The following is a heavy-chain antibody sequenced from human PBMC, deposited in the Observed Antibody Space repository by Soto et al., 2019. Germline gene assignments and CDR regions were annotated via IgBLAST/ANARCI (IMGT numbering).Heavy chain of an antibody. CDR1: GFTFGSYA. Sequence: PGGSLRLSCAASGFTFGSYAMSWVRQAPGKGLEWVSVISASGGSTYYADSVKGRFTISRDNSKNSLYLQMNSLRAEDTAVYYCARDPFRVYTTPHYYSGMDVWGQETTVTVSS. CDR3: ARDPFRVYTTPHYYSGMDV. V-gene: IGHV3-23*01. J-gene: IGHJ6*02. CDR2: ISASGGST. D-gene: IGHD2-15*01.